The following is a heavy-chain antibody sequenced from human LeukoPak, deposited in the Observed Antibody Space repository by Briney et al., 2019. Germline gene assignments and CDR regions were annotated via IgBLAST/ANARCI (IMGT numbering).Heavy chain of an antibody. Sequence: GESLKISCKGSGYIFTSYWIGWVRQMPGKGLEWMGIIYPGDSDTRYSPSFQGQVTISADKSISTAYLQWSSLKASDTAMYYCARTYYYGSGSYYMVGYWGQGTLVTVSS. J-gene: IGHJ4*02. CDR1: GYIFTSYW. CDR2: IYPGDSDT. V-gene: IGHV5-51*01. CDR3: ARTYYYGSGSYYMVGY. D-gene: IGHD3-10*01.